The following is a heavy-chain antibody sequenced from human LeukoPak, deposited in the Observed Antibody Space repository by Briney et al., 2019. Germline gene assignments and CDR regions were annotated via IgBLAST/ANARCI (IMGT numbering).Heavy chain of an antibody. CDR3: ARTEYYYDSSGYAYHFDY. CDR2: IYYSGST. CDR1: GGSISSSSYY. Sequence: KTSETLSLTCTVSGGSISSSSYYWGWIRQPPGKGLEWIGSIYYSGSTYYNPSLKSRVTISVDTSKNQFSLKLSSVTAADTAVYYCARTEYYYDSSGYAYHFDYWGQGTLVTVSS. D-gene: IGHD3-22*01. V-gene: IGHV4-39*01. J-gene: IGHJ4*02.